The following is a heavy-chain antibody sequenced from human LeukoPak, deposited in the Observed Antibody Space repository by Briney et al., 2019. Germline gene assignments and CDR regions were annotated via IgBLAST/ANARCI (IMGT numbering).Heavy chain of an antibody. D-gene: IGHD1-26*01. V-gene: IGHV3-74*01. J-gene: IGHJ4*02. Sequence: GGSLRLSCAASGFTFSGHNMNWVRQAPGKGLEWVSRIKYDASSTSYADSVKGRFTISRDNAKNTLYLQMNSLRAEDTAVYYCARGATYAYYQDYWGQGTLVTVSS. CDR3: ARGATYAYYQDY. CDR2: IKYDASST. CDR1: GFTFSGHN.